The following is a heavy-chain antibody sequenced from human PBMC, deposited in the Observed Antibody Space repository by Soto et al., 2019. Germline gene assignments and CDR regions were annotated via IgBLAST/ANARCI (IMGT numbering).Heavy chain of an antibody. J-gene: IGHJ6*02. CDR2: ISSSSSYI. Sequence: GGSLRLSCAASGFTFSSYIMNWVRQAPGKGLEWVSSISSSSSYIYYADSVKGRFTISRDNAKNSLYLQMNSLRAEDTAVYYCARDFTADIVLMVYASPEHYYYYGMDVWGQGSTVTV. CDR3: ARDFTADIVLMVYASPEHYYYYGMDV. V-gene: IGHV3-21*01. CDR1: GFTFSSYI. D-gene: IGHD2-8*01.